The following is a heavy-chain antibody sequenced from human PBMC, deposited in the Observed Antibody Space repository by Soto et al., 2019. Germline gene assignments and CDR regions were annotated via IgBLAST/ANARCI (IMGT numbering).Heavy chain of an antibody. CDR3: AKDRRRAVAGYFDY. CDR1: GFIFTSYS. V-gene: IGHV3-21*04. CDR2: ISSRSDSI. D-gene: IGHD6-19*01. J-gene: IGHJ4*02. Sequence: GGSLRLSCAASGFIFTSYSMVWVRQAPGKGLEWVSSISSRSDSIYYADSVKGRFTISRDNAQNSLYLQMNSLRAEDTAVYYCAKDRRRAVAGYFDYWGQGTLVTVSS.